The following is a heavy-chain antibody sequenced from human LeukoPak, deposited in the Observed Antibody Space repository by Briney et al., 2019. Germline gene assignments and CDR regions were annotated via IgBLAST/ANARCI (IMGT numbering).Heavy chain of an antibody. CDR3: TRSVMTTKDYFDY. CDR2: ITTSRGFT. D-gene: IGHD3-16*01. CDR1: GVTFRDYY. Sequence: GGSLRLSCAASGVTFRDYYMTWIRQAPGKGLDWVSYITTSRGFTNSADSVKGRFTISRDNAKNSLYLQMNSLRAEDTAVYYCTRSVMTTKDYFDYWGQGTLVTVSS. V-gene: IGHV3-11*06. J-gene: IGHJ4*02.